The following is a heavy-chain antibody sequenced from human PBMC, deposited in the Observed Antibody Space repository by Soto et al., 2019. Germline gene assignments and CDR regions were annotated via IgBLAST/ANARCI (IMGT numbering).Heavy chain of an antibody. D-gene: IGHD2-8*02. CDR2: ISSSGSTI. J-gene: IGHJ6*03. V-gene: IGHV3-21*04. Sequence: GRSLRLSCAAAGVTFSSYSMNWVRQAPGKGLEWVSSISSSGSTIYYADSVKGRFTISRDNAKNSLYLQMNSLRAEDTAVYYCARDAVGVYVTYYYYYYMYVLGKGTTVTVSS. CDR1: GVTFSSYS. CDR3: ARDAVGVYVTYYYYYYMYV.